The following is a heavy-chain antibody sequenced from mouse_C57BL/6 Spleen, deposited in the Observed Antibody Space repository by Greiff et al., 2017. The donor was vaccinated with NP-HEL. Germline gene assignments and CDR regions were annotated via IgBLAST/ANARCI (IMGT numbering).Heavy chain of an antibody. CDR3: ARQSYGSRWFAY. CDR2: ISSGGSYT. V-gene: IGHV5-6*01. Sequence: EVKVVESGGDLVKPGGSLKLSCAASGFTFSSYGMSWVRQTPDKRLEWVATISSGGSYTYYPDSVKGRFTISRDNAKNTLYLQMSSLKSEDTAMYYCARQSYGSRWFAYWGQGTLVTVSA. J-gene: IGHJ3*01. D-gene: IGHD1-1*01. CDR1: GFTFSSYG.